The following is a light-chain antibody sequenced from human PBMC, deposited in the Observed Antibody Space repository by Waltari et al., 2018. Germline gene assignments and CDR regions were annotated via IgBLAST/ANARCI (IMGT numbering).Light chain of an antibody. CDR1: QSGSSSY. CDR3: QQYGSSPWT. CDR2: GAS. Sequence: EIVLTQSPGTMSLSPGERATLSCRASQSGSSSYLAWYQQKPGQAPRVLIHGASNRATGIPDRFSGSGSGSDFTLTISRLEPEDFAVYYCQQYGSSPWTFGQGTKVEIK. V-gene: IGKV3-20*01. J-gene: IGKJ1*01.